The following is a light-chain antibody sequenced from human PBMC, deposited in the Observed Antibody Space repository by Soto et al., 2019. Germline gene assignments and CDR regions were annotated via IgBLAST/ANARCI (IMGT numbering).Light chain of an antibody. CDR2: AAS. CDR1: QDISSW. V-gene: IGKV1-12*01. CDR3: QQADSFPFT. J-gene: IGKJ4*01. Sequence: DIQMTQSPSSVSASVGDTVSITCRASQDISSWVAWYQQKPGKAPKLLISAASSLQSGVPTRFSGSGSGTDFSLISSGLQPEDFATYFCQQADSFPFTFGGGTKVEIK.